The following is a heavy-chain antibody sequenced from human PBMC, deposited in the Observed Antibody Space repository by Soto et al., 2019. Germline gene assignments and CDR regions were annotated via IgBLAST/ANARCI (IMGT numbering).Heavy chain of an antibody. D-gene: IGHD6-19*01. Sequence: GESLKISCQASGYSFVTYCIGWVRQMPWKGLEWMGIIYPGNSETKYSPPFQGQVTFSVDKSNSTAYLQWSTLKASDTATYYCARHRSQWLSVGEHEGFDIWGLGTRVTVSS. J-gene: IGHJ3*02. CDR2: IYPGNSET. CDR3: ARHRSQWLSVGEHEGFDI. CDR1: GYSFVTYC. V-gene: IGHV5-51*01.